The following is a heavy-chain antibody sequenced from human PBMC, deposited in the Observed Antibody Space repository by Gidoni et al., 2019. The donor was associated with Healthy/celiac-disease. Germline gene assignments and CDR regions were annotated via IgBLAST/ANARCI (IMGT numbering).Heavy chain of an antibody. D-gene: IGHD1-26*01. CDR3: ARVKLPTLYYGMDV. Sequence: EVQLVESGGGLLQPGGSLRLSCAASGFTFSSYERNWVLQSPGKGLEWVSDIMRSGSTIYYADSVKGRFTSSRDNAKNSRYLQMNSLGAEDTAVYYCARVKLPTLYYGMDVWGQGTTVTVSS. CDR1: GFTFSSYE. J-gene: IGHJ6*02. CDR2: IMRSGSTI. V-gene: IGHV3-48*03.